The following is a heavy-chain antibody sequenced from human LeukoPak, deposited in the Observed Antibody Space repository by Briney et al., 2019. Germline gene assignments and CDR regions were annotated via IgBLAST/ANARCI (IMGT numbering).Heavy chain of an antibody. CDR2: IYHSGST. J-gene: IGHJ4*02. CDR3: ARVHYGYPYYFDY. V-gene: IGHV4-38-2*02. D-gene: IGHD5-18*01. CDR1: GYSISSGYY. Sequence: SETLSLTCTVSGYSISSGYYWGWIRQPPGKGLEWIGGIYHSGSTYYNPSLKSRVTISVDTSKNQFSLKLSSVTGADTAVYYCARVHYGYPYYFDYWGQGTLVTVSS.